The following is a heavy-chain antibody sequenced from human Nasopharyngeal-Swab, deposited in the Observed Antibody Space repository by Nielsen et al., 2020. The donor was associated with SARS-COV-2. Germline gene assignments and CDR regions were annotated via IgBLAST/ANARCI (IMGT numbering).Heavy chain of an antibody. D-gene: IGHD2-8*01. J-gene: IGHJ3*02. CDR3: AREAVLGAYDDAFDI. V-gene: IGHV3-7*04. CDR2: IKQDGSET. Sequence: GESLKISCAASGFIFSNHYMTWVRQAPGKGLEWVANIKQDGSETFYVDSVKGRFTVSRDNAQNSVYLQMHSLRAEDTAVYYCAREAVLGAYDDAFDIWGRGTVVIASS. CDR1: GFIFSNHY.